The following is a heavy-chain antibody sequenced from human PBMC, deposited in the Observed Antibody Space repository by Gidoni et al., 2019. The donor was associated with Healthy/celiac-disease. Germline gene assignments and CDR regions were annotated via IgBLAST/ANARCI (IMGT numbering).Heavy chain of an antibody. Sequence: VQLQQWGAGLLKPSETLSLTCAVYGGSFSGYYWCWIRPPPGKGLEWIGEINHSGSTNYNPSLKSRVTISVDTSKNQFSLKLSSVTAADTAVYYCARGKRGSTSFTYYYYYGMDVWGQGTTVTVSS. CDR3: ARGKRGSTSFTYYYYYGMDV. V-gene: IGHV4-34*01. CDR2: INHSGST. J-gene: IGHJ6*02. CDR1: GGSFSGYY. D-gene: IGHD2-2*01.